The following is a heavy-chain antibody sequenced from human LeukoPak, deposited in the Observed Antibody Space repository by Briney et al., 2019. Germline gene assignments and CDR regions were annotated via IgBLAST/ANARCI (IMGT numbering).Heavy chain of an antibody. CDR1: GGSFSGYY. CDR3: ARSVASGSGSFDY. J-gene: IGHJ4*02. D-gene: IGHD3-10*01. CDR2: INHSGST. Sequence: SETLSLTCTVYGGSFSGYYWSWIRQPPGKGLEWIGEINHSGSTNYNPSLKSRVTISVDTSKNQFSLKLSSVTAADTAVYYCARSVASGSGSFDYWVQGTLVTVSS. V-gene: IGHV4-34*01.